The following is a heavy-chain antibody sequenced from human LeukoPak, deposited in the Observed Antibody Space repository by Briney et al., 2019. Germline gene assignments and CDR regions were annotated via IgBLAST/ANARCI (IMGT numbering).Heavy chain of an antibody. V-gene: IGHV4-39*01. J-gene: IGHJ4*02. CDR2: IFYSGST. CDR1: GGSISSSTYY. D-gene: IGHD3-16*01. CDR3: ARISEGAVLDN. Sequence: SETLSLTCTVSGGSISSSTYYWGWIRQPPGKGLEWIGSIFYSGSTYYNPSLKSRVTISIDTSKNQFSLKLSSVTAPDTAVYYCARISEGAVLDNWGQGALVTVSS.